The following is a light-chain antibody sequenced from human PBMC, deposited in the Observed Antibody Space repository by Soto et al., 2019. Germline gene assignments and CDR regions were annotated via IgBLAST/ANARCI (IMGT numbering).Light chain of an antibody. V-gene: IGLV2-14*01. Sequence: QSALAQPASVSGSPGQSITISCTGTSSDVGGFNYVSWYQQHPGKPPKLMIYDVRIRPSGVSNRFSGSTSGNTASLTISGHHTEDDAYYYCASYRTSSPVAFGAGTKVTVL. CDR2: DVR. CDR1: SSDVGGFNY. CDR3: ASYRTSSPVA. J-gene: IGLJ2*01.